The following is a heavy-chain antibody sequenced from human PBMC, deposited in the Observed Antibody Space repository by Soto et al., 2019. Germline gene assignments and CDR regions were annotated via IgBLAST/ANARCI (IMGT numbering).Heavy chain of an antibody. CDR2: IWYDGSNK. CDR3: ARDDEGGSNCDLGY. CDR1: GFTFSSYG. D-gene: IGHD3-10*01. V-gene: IGHV3-33*01. J-gene: IGHJ4*02. Sequence: PGGSLRLSCAASGFTFSSYGMHWVRQAPGKGLEWVAVIWYDGSNKYYADSVKGRFTISRDKSRNTLYLQMNSLRPEDTAVYYCARDDEGGSNCDLGYWGQGTLVTVSS.